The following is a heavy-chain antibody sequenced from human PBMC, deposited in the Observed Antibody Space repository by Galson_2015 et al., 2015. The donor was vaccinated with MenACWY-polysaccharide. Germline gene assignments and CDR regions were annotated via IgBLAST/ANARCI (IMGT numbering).Heavy chain of an antibody. CDR1: GDSTRSGGYY. CDR2: IHYRGST. Sequence: TLSLTCNVSGDSTRSGGYYWGWIRQHPGKGLEWMGYIHYRGSTSYNPSLKSRLLISGDASNGQFSLKLSSVTAADTAVYYCARYNIAAGDFDYWGQGALVTVSS. V-gene: IGHV4-31*03. J-gene: IGHJ4*02. D-gene: IGHD6-25*01. CDR3: ARYNIAAGDFDY.